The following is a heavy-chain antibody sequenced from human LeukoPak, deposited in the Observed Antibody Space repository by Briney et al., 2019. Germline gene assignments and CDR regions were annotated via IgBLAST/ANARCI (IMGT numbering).Heavy chain of an antibody. CDR1: GYTFTGSGWY. Sequence: PGDSVKVSCKASGYTFTGSGWYLYWQRQAPGQGLECVGWIHPNNGATLYAQKFQGRVAMTTDTSISTAYMELSKLRPDDTAMYYCARDGPAQMVDFDYWGQGTLVTVSS. J-gene: IGHJ4*02. D-gene: IGHD3-10*01. CDR3: ARDGPAQMVDFDY. CDR2: IHPNNGAT. V-gene: IGHV1-2*02.